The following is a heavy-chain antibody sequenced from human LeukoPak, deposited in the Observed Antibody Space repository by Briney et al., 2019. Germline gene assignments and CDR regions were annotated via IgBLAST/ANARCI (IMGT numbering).Heavy chain of an antibody. CDR3: ARDGSYSSGWYSVDY. J-gene: IGHJ4*02. V-gene: IGHV1-69*04. CDR1: GGTFSSYA. CDR2: IIPILGIR. Sequence: SVKVSCKDSGGTFSSYAISWVRQAPGRGLEWMGRIIPILGIRNYAQKFQGRVTITADKSTSTAYMELSSLRSEDTAVYYCARDGSYSSGWYSVDYWGQGTLVTVSS. D-gene: IGHD6-19*01.